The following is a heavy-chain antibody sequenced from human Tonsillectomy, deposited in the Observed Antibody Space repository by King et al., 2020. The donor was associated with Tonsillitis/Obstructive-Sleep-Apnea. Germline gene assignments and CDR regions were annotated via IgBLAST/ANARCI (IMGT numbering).Heavy chain of an antibody. D-gene: IGHD1-26*01. Sequence: VQLVESGAEVKKPGASVTVSCKASGYTFTSYYMHWVRQAPGQGLEWMRIINPSGGSTSYAQKFQGRDTMTRDTSTSTVYIELSSLRSEDTAVYYCERGGGSYYVGPNDYWGQGTLVTVSS. J-gene: IGHJ4*02. CDR2: INPSGGST. CDR1: GYTFTSYY. V-gene: IGHV1-46*01. CDR3: ERGGGSYYVGPNDY.